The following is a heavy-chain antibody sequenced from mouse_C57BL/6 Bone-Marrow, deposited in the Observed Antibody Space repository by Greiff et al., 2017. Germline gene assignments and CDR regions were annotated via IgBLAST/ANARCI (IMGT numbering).Heavy chain of an antibody. V-gene: IGHV14-1*01. CDR1: GFNIKDYY. Sequence: VQLQQSGAELVRPGASVKLSCTASGFNIKDYYMHWVKQRPEQGLEWIGRIDPEDGDTEYAPKFQGKATMTADTSSNTAYLQLSSLTSEDTAVYYGTGYYGSSPYWYFDVWGTGTTVTVSS. CDR2: IDPEDGDT. J-gene: IGHJ1*03. CDR3: TGYYGSSPYWYFDV. D-gene: IGHD1-1*01.